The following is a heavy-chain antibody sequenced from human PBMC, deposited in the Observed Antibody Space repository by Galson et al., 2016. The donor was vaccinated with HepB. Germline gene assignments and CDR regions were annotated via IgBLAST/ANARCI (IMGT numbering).Heavy chain of an antibody. CDR1: GFTFSQHG. Sequence: SLRLSCAASGFTFSQHGMHWVRQAPGKGLEWVAADSMDGRRKFYADSVKGRFTISRDNSNIMLFLQMSSLRVDDTAVYYCAKRHEYCPPVGCSVDSWGQGTLVSVSS. CDR2: DSMDGRRK. CDR3: AKRHEYCPPVGCSVDS. D-gene: IGHD2/OR15-2a*01. J-gene: IGHJ4*02. V-gene: IGHV3-30*18.